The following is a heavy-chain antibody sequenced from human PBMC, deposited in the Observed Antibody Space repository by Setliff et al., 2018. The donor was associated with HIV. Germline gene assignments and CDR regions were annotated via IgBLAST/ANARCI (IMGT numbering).Heavy chain of an antibody. CDR2: INSYNGNT. CDR3: SRSGVPPYYYYGMDV. CDR1: GYTFTTYG. V-gene: IGHV1-18*04. D-gene: IGHD3-10*01. J-gene: IGHJ4*02. Sequence: ASVKVSCKASGYTFTTYGVNWVRQAPGQGLEWMGWINSYNGNTKFAQKFQGRVTMTTDTSTTTAFMELRSLKADDTGIYYCSRSGVPPYYYYGMDVWGQGSLVTVSS.